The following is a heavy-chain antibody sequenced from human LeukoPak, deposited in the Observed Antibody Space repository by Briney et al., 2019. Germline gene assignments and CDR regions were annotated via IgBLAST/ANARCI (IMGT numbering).Heavy chain of an antibody. J-gene: IGHJ4*02. Sequence: PSDTLSLTCSVSPGSFTGTPHYWAWIRQSPGKGPEWIGSVYYSGSTSYSPSLKSRVSISVARSQNQFSLRLTSVTGADTAVYYCARNVTSGYFDYWGPGIVVTVSS. CDR1: PGSFTGTPHY. CDR3: ARNVTSGYFDY. V-gene: IGHV4-39*01. CDR2: VYYSGST. D-gene: IGHD3-10*02.